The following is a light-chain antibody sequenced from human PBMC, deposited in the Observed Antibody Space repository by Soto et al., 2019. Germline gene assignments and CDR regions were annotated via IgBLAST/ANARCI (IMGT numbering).Light chain of an antibody. CDR2: DAS. V-gene: IGKV3-11*01. CDR1: QSVSSY. CDR3: QQRSNWLSIT. Sequence: IVLTQSPATLSLSPGETATLSCRASQSVSSYLAWYQQKPGQAPRLLIYDASNRATGIPARFSGSGSGTDFTLTISSLEPEDFAVYYCQQRSNWLSITFGQGTRLEIK. J-gene: IGKJ5*01.